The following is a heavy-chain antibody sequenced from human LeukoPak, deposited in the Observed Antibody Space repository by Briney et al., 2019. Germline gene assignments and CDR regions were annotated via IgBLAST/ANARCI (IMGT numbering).Heavy chain of an antibody. V-gene: IGHV3-30*04. D-gene: IGHD1-20*01. CDR1: GFTFSTYA. CDR2: MSHDGRNR. CDR3: PRDSNWNQPDY. J-gene: IGHJ4*02. Sequence: GGSLRLSCAASGFTFSTYAMHWVRQAPGKGLEWVAVMSHDGRNRFYADSVKGRFTISRDNSKNTLYLQMSSLGAEDTAVFYCPRDSNWNQPDYWGQGTLVTVSS.